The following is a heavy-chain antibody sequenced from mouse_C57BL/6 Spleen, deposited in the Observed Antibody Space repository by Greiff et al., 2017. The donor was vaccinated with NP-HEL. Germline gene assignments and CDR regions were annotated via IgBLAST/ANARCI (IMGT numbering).Heavy chain of an antibody. V-gene: IGHV1-76*01. D-gene: IGHD3-1*01. CDR3: ARSGPGYFDY. Sequence: QVQLQQSGAELVRPGASVKLSCKASGYTFTDYYINWVKQRPGQGLEWIARIYPGSGNTYYNEKFKGKATLTAEKSSSTAYMQLSSLTSEGSAVYFCARSGPGYFDYWGQGTTLTVSS. CDR2: IYPGSGNT. J-gene: IGHJ2*01. CDR1: GYTFTDYY.